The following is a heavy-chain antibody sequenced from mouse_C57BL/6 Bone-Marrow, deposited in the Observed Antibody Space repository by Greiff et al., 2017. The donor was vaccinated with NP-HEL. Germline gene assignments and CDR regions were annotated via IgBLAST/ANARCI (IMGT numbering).Heavy chain of an antibody. V-gene: IGHV5-17*01. CDR2: ISSGSSTI. CDR3: ARPDCGYAMDD. D-gene: IGHD6-1*01. CDR1: GFTFSDYG. Sequence: EVKLVESGGGLVKPGGSLKLSCAASGFTFSDYGMHWVRQAPEKGLEWVAYISSGSSTIYYADTVKGRFTISRDNAKNTLFLQMTSLRSEDTAMYYCARPDCGYAMDDWGQGTSVTVSS. J-gene: IGHJ4*01.